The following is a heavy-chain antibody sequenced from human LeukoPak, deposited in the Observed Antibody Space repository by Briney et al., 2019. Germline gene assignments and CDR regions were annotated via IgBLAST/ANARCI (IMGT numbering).Heavy chain of an antibody. J-gene: IGHJ4*02. Sequence: GGSLRLSCAASGSTLSNYWMGWVRQVPRKGLEWVASINRDGGEKHYVDSVEGRFTISRDNAKNSLYLQMNSLKAEDTAVYFCTRNEIWGQGTLVTVSS. CDR1: GSTLSNYW. CDR2: INRDGGEK. V-gene: IGHV3-7*01. CDR3: TRNEI.